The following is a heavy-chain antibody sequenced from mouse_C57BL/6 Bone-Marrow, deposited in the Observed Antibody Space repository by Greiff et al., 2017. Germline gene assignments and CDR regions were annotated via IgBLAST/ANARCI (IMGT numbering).Heavy chain of an antibody. D-gene: IGHD1-1*01. V-gene: IGHV1-26*01. J-gene: IGHJ4*01. Sequence: VQLQQSGPELVKPVASVKKSCKASGYTFTDYYMNWVKQSHGKSLEWIGDINPNNGGTSYNQKFKGKATLTVDKSSSTAYMELRSLTSEDSAVYYCAREGGSSGYYYAMDYWGQGTSVTVSS. CDR3: AREGGSSGYYYAMDY. CDR1: GYTFTDYY. CDR2: INPNNGGT.